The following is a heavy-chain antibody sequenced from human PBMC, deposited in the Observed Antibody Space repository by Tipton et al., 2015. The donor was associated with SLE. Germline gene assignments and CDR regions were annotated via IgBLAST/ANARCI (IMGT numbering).Heavy chain of an antibody. Sequence: TLSLTCAVSGYSISNGYYWGWIRQPPGKGLEWIGTMYHSGSTYYNPSLKSRVIILVDTSKNQFSLKLNSVAAADTAVYYCARHRLPVFGDFWNYAFDIWGQGTMVTVSS. CDR2: MYHSGST. CDR3: ARHRLPVFGDFWNYAFDI. J-gene: IGHJ3*02. D-gene: IGHD3-3*01. V-gene: IGHV4-38-2*01. CDR1: GYSISNGYY.